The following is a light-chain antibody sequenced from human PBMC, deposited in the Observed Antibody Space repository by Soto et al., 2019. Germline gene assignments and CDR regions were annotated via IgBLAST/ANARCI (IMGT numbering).Light chain of an antibody. CDR2: GAS. Sequence: EIVMTQSPATLSVSPGERATLSCRASQTVSSNLAWYQHKPGQAPRLLISGASTRATGITARFSGSGSGTDFTLTISSLQSEDFAVYYCQQYNNWPPRYTFGQGTKLEIK. CDR3: QQYNNWPPRYT. V-gene: IGKV3-15*01. CDR1: QTVSSN. J-gene: IGKJ2*01.